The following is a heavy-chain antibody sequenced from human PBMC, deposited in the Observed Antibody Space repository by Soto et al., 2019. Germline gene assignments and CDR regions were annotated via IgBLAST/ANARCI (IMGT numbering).Heavy chain of an antibody. Sequence: QVKLVESGGGVVQPGRSLRLSCAASGFTFSNHGMHWVRRAPGKGLEWVTVIRYDGTNTFYADSVKGRFTISRDISENTVFLQMNSLRAEDTAVYYCGRESSSGRRDRIDNWGQGTLVTVSS. CDR1: GFTFSNHG. J-gene: IGHJ4*02. CDR2: IRYDGTNT. CDR3: GRESSSGRRDRIDN. D-gene: IGHD6-19*01. V-gene: IGHV3-33*01.